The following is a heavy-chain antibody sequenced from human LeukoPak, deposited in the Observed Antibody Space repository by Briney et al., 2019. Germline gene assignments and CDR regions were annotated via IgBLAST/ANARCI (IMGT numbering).Heavy chain of an antibody. CDR3: ARDPGXMVRGTYYYYGMDV. Sequence: SETLSLTCTVSGGSISSYYWSWIRQPPGKGLGWIGYIYYSGSTNYNPSLKSRVTISVDTYKNQFSLKLISVTAADTAVYYCARDPGXMVRGTYYYYGMDVWGQGTTVTVSS. J-gene: IGHJ6*02. V-gene: IGHV4-59*01. D-gene: IGHD3-10*01. CDR2: IYYSGST. CDR1: GGSISSYY.